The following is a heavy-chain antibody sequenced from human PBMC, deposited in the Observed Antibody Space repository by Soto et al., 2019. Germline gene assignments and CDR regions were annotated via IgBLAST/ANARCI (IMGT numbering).Heavy chain of an antibody. Sequence: SVEVAFKASGGTLSNYAWSLVLHSPVQWPEVMGGIIPIFGTPNYAQKFQARLTITADESTSTAYMELSSLRSEDTAVYYCARAGDMEADVANSAYYYGMEFRGKCHTVSVSS. CDR1: GGTLSNYA. CDR3: ARAGDMEADVANSAYYYGMEF. V-gene: IGHV1-69*13. CDR2: IIPIFGTP. J-gene: IGHJ6*04. D-gene: IGHD5-12*01.